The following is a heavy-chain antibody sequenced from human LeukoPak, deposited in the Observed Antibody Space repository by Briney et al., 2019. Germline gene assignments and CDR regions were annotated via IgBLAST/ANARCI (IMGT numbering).Heavy chain of an antibody. CDR3: ATTPCARQLSSYFDY. CDR2: ITHNGTT. CDR1: GGSISGSC. D-gene: IGHD5-18*01. V-gene: IGHV4-59*01. J-gene: IGHJ4*02. Sequence: PSETLSLTCSVSGGSISGSCWSWIRQSPAMGLEWIGYITHNGTTRFNPSLHSRATLSIDTSKNQFSLNLRSVTAADTAIYYCATTPCARQLSSYFDYWGQGNLVTVSS.